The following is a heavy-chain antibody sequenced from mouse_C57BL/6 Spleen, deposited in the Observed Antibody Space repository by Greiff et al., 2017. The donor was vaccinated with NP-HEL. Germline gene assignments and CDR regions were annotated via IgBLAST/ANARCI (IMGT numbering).Heavy chain of an antibody. CDR1: GFTFSDYG. J-gene: IGHJ2*01. CDR3: ARGAPSRDYFDY. CDR2: ISSGSSTI. V-gene: IGHV5-17*01. Sequence: EVHLVESGGGLVKPGGSLKLSCAASGFTFSDYGMHWVRQAPEKGLEWVAYISSGSSTIYYADTVKGRFTISRDNAKNTLFLQMTSLRSEDTAMYYCARGAPSRDYFDYWGQGTTLTVSS.